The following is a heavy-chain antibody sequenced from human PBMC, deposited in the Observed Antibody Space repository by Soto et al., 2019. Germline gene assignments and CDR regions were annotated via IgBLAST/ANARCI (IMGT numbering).Heavy chain of an antibody. CDR3: AKDPSPQPTTVITPGWFDP. V-gene: IGHV4-31*03. D-gene: IGHD4-17*01. CDR1: GGSIRSGGYY. CDR2: IYYTGSA. J-gene: IGHJ5*02. Sequence: PSETLSLTCTVSGGSIRSGGYYWAWIRQRPGEGLEWIGYIYYTGSAYYNPSLKSRVAISVDTSKNQFSLKVNSVTAADTAVYYCAKDPSPQPTTVITPGWFDPWGQGILVTVSS.